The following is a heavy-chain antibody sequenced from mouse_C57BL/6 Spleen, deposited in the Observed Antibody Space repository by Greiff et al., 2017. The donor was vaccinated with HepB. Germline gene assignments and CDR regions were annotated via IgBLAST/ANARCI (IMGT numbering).Heavy chain of an antibody. D-gene: IGHD1-1*01. CDR1: GYTFTSYW. Sequence: VQLQQPGAELVKPGASVKLSCKASGYTFTSYWMQWVKQRPGQGLEWIGEIDPSDSYTNYNQKFKGKATLTVDTSSSTAYMQLSSLTSEDSAVYYCARSGGSSEEYYFDYWGQVTTLTVSS. CDR3: ARSGGSSEEYYFDY. V-gene: IGHV1-50*01. CDR2: IDPSDSYT. J-gene: IGHJ2*01.